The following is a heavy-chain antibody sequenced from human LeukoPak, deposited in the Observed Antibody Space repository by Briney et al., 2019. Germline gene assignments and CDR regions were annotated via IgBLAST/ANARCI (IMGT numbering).Heavy chain of an antibody. Sequence: PGGSLRLSCAASGFSFSSYAVSWVRQPPGKGLEWVSVFFSGGTTYYIDPVKGRFTISRDNSRNTVYLQMNSLRGEDTGVYYCVRKFPSPVYGMDVWGQGTTVTVSS. V-gene: IGHV3-66*01. D-gene: IGHD2-21*01. CDR1: GFSFSSYA. CDR3: VRKFPSPVYGMDV. J-gene: IGHJ6*02. CDR2: FFSGGTT.